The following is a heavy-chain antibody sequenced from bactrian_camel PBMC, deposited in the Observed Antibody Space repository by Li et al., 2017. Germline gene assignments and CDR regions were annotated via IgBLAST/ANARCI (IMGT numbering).Heavy chain of an antibody. J-gene: IGHJ4*01. V-gene: IGHV3S63*01. Sequence: HVQLVESGGGSVQSGGSLRLSCVVSGYSFTSYCMGWFYQAPGKEREGVAFLDTRDDSIRYADSVKGRFTISRDNTKNILYLQMNSLEPEDTAMYYCAAAQLLSANIMLNSIYYAYWGQGTQVTVS. CDR3: AAAQLLSANIMLNSIYYAY. D-gene: IGHD2*01. CDR2: LDTRDDSI. CDR1: GYSFTSYC.